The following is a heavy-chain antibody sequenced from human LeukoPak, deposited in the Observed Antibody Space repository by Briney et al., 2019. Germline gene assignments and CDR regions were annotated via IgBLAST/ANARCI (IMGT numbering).Heavy chain of an antibody. D-gene: IGHD3-10*01. V-gene: IGHV3-23*01. CDR3: ARVVPPTDYGSGSYFWDPYYFDY. CDR1: GFTFSSYG. Sequence: GGSLRLSCAASGFTFSSYGMSWVRPAPGQGLAWVSATIGSGGSTYYPDSVKGRFTISRDNSKNTLYLQMNRLRAEDTAVDYCARVVPPTDYGSGSYFWDPYYFDYWGQGTLVTVSS. CDR2: TIGSGGST. J-gene: IGHJ4*02.